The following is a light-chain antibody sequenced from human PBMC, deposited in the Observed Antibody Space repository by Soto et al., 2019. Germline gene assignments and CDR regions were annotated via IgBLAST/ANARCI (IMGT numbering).Light chain of an antibody. Sequence: QSVLTQPASVSGSPGQSMTISCTGTSSDVGSYSLVSWYQQHPGKAPKLMIYEGSKRPSGVSNRFSGSKSGNTASLTISGLQAEDEADYYCCSYAGSSTYVFGTGTKVTVL. CDR1: SSDVGSYSL. CDR2: EGS. CDR3: CSYAGSSTYV. V-gene: IGLV2-23*01. J-gene: IGLJ1*01.